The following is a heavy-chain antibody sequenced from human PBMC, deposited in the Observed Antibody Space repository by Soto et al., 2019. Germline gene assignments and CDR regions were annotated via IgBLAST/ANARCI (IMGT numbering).Heavy chain of an antibody. J-gene: IGHJ5*02. V-gene: IGHV3-21*01. Sequence: PGGSLRLSCATYGFTFSGYHMNWVRQAPGKGPQWVSSISAGSDTYYADSVKGRFTISRDNAQNSLFLQMDSLRAEDTAVYYCARGPRSGYGTKWFDPWGQGTLVTVS. CDR1: GFTFSGYH. CDR2: ISAGSDT. CDR3: ARGPRSGYGTKWFDP. D-gene: IGHD1-1*01.